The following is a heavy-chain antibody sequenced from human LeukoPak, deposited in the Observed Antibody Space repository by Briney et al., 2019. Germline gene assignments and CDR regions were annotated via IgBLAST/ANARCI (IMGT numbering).Heavy chain of an antibody. D-gene: IGHD5-18*01. CDR3: ARSGYGYGYWGHFDY. CDR1: GGSFSGYY. CDR2: INHSGST. V-gene: IGHV4-34*01. Sequence: SETLSLTCAVYGGSFSGYYWSWIRQPPGKGLEWIGEINHSGSTNYNPSLKSRVTISVDTSKNQFSLKLSSVTAADTAVYYCARSGYGYGYWGHFDYWGQGTLVTVSS. J-gene: IGHJ4*02.